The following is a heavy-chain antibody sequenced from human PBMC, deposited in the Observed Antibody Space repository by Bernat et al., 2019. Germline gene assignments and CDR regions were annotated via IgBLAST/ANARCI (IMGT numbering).Heavy chain of an antibody. Sequence: QVQLQQLGAGLLKPSETLSLTCAVYGGSFSGYYYNWIRQSPGKGLEWIGEMSHSGSTSYNPSLKSRVIISVDTSKSHFSLNLTSVTAADTGVYYCARSTTVTTRDWGQGTLVTVSS. V-gene: IGHV4-34*01. CDR1: GGSFSGYY. CDR2: MSHSGST. D-gene: IGHD4-17*01. CDR3: ARSTTVTTRD. J-gene: IGHJ4*02.